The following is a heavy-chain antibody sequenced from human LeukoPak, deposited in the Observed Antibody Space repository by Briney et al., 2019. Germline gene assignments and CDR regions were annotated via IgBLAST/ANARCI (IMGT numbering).Heavy chain of an antibody. V-gene: IGHV4-38-2*01. J-gene: IGHJ4*02. CDR3: ARVRGGGYSYGYWYFDY. CDR2: IYHSGST. Sequence: SETLYLTCAVSGYSISSGYYWGWIRQPPGKGLEWIGSIYHSGSTYYNPSLKSRVTISVDTSKNQFSLKLSSVTAADTAVYYCARVRGGGYSYGYWYFDYWGQGTLVTVSS. D-gene: IGHD5-18*01. CDR1: GYSISSGYY.